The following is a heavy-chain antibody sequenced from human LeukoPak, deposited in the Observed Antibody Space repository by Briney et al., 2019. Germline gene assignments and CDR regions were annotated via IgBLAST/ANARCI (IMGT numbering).Heavy chain of an antibody. J-gene: IGHJ5*02. V-gene: IGHV3-30*03. CDR2: ISYDGTSK. CDR1: GFTFSNYG. D-gene: IGHD2-21*02. CDR3: ARGSGGRLLSSWFDP. Sequence: GGSLRLSCAASGFTFSNYGMHWVRQAPGKGLEWVAVISYDGTSKDYADSLKGRVTISRDNSIDTVYLQINSLRTEDTALYYCARGSGGRLLSSWFDPWGQGTLVTVSS.